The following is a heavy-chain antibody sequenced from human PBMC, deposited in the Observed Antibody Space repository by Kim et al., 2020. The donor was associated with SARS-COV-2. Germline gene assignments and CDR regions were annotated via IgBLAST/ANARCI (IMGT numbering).Heavy chain of an antibody. CDR3: ARGSGKFNAFDI. D-gene: IGHD3-10*01. J-gene: IGHJ3*02. V-gene: IGHV4-59*09. Sequence: NHTPALKSRVTISVDTSKNQCSLKLSSVTAADTAVYYCARGSGKFNAFDIWGQGTMVTVSS.